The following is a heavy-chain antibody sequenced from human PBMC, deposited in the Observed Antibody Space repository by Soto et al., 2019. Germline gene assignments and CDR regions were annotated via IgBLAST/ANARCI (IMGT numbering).Heavy chain of an antibody. J-gene: IGHJ4*02. CDR3: LIASAAY. Sequence: GGSLRLSFSASGFTFSSYVMNWVRQAPGKGLEYVSGITSNGGSTFYADSVKGRFIISRGNSQNTVYLQMSSLTTADTAVYYCLIASAAYWGQGT. CDR1: GFTFSSYV. V-gene: IGHV3-64D*06. CDR2: ITSNGGST. D-gene: IGHD6-13*01.